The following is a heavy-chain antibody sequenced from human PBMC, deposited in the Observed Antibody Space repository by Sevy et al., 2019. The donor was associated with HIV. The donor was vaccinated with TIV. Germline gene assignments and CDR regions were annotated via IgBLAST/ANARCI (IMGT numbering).Heavy chain of an antibody. Sequence: GGSLRLSCAASGFTFSEHGMHWVRQAPGKGLDWVAAISYDGNNRYYADSVKGRFTISRDNSKNTLYLQMDSVRPEDTAVYYCAKEDYGGNLPNYFASWGQGTRVTVSS. D-gene: IGHD4-17*01. CDR3: AKEDYGGNLPNYFAS. CDR2: ISYDGNNR. CDR1: GFTFSEHG. J-gene: IGHJ4*02. V-gene: IGHV3-30*18.